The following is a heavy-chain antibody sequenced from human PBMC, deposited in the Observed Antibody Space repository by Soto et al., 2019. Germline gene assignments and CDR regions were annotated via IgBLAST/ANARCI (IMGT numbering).Heavy chain of an antibody. CDR1: GGSISSYY. J-gene: IGHJ6*03. CDR3: ARRVGLNYYYYYMDV. CDR2: IYYSGST. D-gene: IGHD3-16*01. V-gene: IGHV4-59*08. Sequence: SETLSLTCTVSGGSISSYYWSWIRQPPGEGLEWIGYIYYSGSTNYNPSLKSRVTISVDTSKNQFSLKLSSVTAADTAVYYCARRVGLNYYYYYMDVWGKGTTVTVSS.